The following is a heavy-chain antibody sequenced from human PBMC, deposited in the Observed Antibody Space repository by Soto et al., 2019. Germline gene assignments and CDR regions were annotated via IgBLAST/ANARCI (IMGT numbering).Heavy chain of an antibody. D-gene: IGHD3-10*01. J-gene: IGHJ4*02. V-gene: IGHV3-64*07. CDR2: ITRDGGET. Sequence: EENLVESGGALVQPGGSLRLSCAVSGFTFSNSAMHWVRQPPGGGLDYVSSITRDGGETQDAASVRARFTISRDNSKNTLYLERARLSPEEPAVYYCASGCVGWLGEFWLWGQGTVVTVSS. CDR1: GFTFSNSA. CDR3: ASGCVGWLGEFWL.